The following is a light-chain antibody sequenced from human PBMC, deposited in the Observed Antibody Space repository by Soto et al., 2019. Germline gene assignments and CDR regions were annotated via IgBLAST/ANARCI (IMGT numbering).Light chain of an antibody. J-gene: IGLJ1*01. CDR1: SSDVDGYNY. Sequence: QSALTQPRSGSGSPGQSVTISCTGTSSDVDGYNYVSWYQQHPGKAPKLMIYDVSERPSGVPDRFSGSKSGNTASLTISGLQAEDEADYYCCSYAGSYTSYVFGTGTKLTVL. CDR3: CSYAGSYTSYV. V-gene: IGLV2-11*01. CDR2: DVS.